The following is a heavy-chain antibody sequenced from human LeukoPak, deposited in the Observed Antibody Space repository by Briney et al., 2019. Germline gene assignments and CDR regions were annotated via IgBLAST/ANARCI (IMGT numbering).Heavy chain of an antibody. V-gene: IGHV4-59*01. D-gene: IGHD6-19*01. Sequence: SETLSLTCTVSGGSISSYYWSWIWQPPGKGLEWIGYIYYSGSTNYNPSLKSRVTISVDTSKNQFSLKLSSVTAADTAVYYCARASEQWLVTNWFDPWGQGTLVTVSS. CDR3: ARASEQWLVTNWFDP. CDR2: IYYSGST. J-gene: IGHJ5*02. CDR1: GGSISSYY.